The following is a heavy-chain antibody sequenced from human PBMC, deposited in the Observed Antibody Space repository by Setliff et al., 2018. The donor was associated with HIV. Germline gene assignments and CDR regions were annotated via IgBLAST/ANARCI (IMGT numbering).Heavy chain of an antibody. CDR1: GYTFTDYY. Sequence: ASVKVSCKASGYTFTDYYIHWVRQAPGQGLEWMGWIYPNTGCTNYAQKFQGRVTMTRDTSISTAYMELSRLRSDDTAVYYCARSTTADWGQGTMVTVSS. V-gene: IGHV1-2*02. J-gene: IGHJ4*02. CDR3: ARSTTAD. CDR2: IYPNTGCT. D-gene: IGHD4-17*01.